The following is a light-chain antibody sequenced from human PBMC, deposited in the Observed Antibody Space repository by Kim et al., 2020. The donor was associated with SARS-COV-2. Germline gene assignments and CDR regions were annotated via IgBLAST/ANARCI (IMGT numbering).Light chain of an antibody. CDR3: SACDYSLSGFYV. V-gene: IGLV1-44*01. Sequence: QQMTIFCSAGTSSFGSNSVIYSQQHPRTAPKPLIFSNNHQPSGVPCSYSCSRSVSSATLSISVLESEDEADYYFSACDYSLSGFYVFGCGTQLTVL. J-gene: IGLJ2*01. CDR1: TSSFGSNS. CDR2: SNN.